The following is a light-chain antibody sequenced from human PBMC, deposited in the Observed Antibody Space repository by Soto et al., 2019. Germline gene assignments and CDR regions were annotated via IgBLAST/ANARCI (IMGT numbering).Light chain of an antibody. V-gene: IGKV3-20*01. Sequence: EIVLMQSPGTLSLSPGERATLSCRASQYMTRTYIAWYQQKPGQAPRLLIYAAYNRATGIPDKFSGSGSGADYSLTISRLEPEDSAVYYCHQYDKAPQTFGQGTKVEIK. J-gene: IGKJ2*01. CDR2: AAY. CDR3: HQYDKAPQT. CDR1: QYMTRTY.